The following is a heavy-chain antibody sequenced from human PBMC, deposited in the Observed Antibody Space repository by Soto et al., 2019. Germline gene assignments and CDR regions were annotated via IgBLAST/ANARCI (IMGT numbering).Heavy chain of an antibody. J-gene: IGHJ6*02. D-gene: IGHD4-17*01. CDR3: ARATVVQTQSGHYDYGMDV. CDR1: GGTFSSYA. V-gene: IGHV1-69*12. Sequence: QVQLVQSGAEVKKPGSSVKVSCKASGGTFSSYAISWVRQAPGQGLEWMGGIIPIFGTANYAQKFQGRVTITADESTSTAYMELSSLRYEDMAVYYWARATVVQTQSGHYDYGMDVWVQGTTGTVSS. CDR2: IIPIFGTA.